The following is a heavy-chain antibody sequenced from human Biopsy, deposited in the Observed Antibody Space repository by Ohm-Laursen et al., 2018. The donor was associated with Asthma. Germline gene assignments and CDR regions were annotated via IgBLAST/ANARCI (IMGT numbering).Heavy chain of an antibody. CDR2: IYYSGTT. D-gene: IGHD6-13*01. J-gene: IGHJ6*02. CDR1: GGYMRGGNYY. Sequence: SETLSLTCCLSSGSGGYMRGGNYYWGWIRQPPGKGLEWIGSIYYSGTTYYNPSLESRVAVSADTTKNPFSVKLTSVTAADTAVYYCVRGSSSWHHGPFHYYYGLDVWGQGTTATVSS. CDR3: VRGSSSWHHGPFHYYYGLDV. V-gene: IGHV4-39*01.